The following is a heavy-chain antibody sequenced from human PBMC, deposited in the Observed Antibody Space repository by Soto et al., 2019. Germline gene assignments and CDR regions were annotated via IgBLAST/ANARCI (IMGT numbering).Heavy chain of an antibody. CDR2: VKDGGQT. CDR3: AGGQEGVVATH. J-gene: IGHJ4*02. Sequence: QVQLQQWVAGPLKPSETLFLTGAVTGRSISGYYWCWIRQTPGKGLEWIGPVKDGGQTKYSPSLMGGVTISSDRANNQISLRLNSTTAADTGVYYCAGGQEGVVATHWDQGSLVTVSS. CDR1: GRSISGYY. D-gene: IGHD5-12*01. V-gene: IGHV4-34*01.